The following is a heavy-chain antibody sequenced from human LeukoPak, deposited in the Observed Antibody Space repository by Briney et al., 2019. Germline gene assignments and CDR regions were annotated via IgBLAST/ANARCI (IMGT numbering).Heavy chain of an antibody. CDR2: VYYTGST. V-gene: IGHV4-39*01. Sequence: SETLSLTCNVSGGPVTSGGYYWRWLRQPPGKGPEWIATVYYTGSTYYNPSLKSRVTISIDTSKNQFSLRLTSVTATDTAVYYCARHSGSGSLSRPFDPWGQGTLVTVSS. CDR3: ARHSGSGSLSRPFDP. D-gene: IGHD3-10*01. J-gene: IGHJ5*02. CDR1: GGPVTSGGYY.